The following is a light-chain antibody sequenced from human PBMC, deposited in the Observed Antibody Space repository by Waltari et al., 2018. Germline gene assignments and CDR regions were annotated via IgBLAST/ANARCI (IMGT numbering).Light chain of an antibody. CDR1: GSNIGDNY. J-gene: IGLJ3*02. CDR3: AAWDDSLSGRV. V-gene: IGLV1-47*01. CDR2: RDD. Sequence: QSVLTQPPSASGTPGQRVTISCSGSGSNIGDNYVYWYHQLPGMAPKLLIYRDDERPSGVPDRLSGSKSGTSASLAISGLRSEDAGDYYCAAWDDSLSGRVFGGGTKLTVL.